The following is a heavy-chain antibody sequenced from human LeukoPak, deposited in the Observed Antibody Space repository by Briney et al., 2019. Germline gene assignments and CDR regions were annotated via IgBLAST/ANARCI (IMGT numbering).Heavy chain of an antibody. D-gene: IGHD2-15*01. CDR3: ARHQGRACSGGSCYSGGDY. Sequence: GESLKISCKGSGYSFTSYWIGWVRQMPGKGLEWMGIIYPGDSDTRYSPSFQGQVTISADKSISTAYLQWSSLKASDTAMYYRARHQGRACSGGSCYSGGDYWGQGTLVTVSS. J-gene: IGHJ4*02. V-gene: IGHV5-51*01. CDR2: IYPGDSDT. CDR1: GYSFTSYW.